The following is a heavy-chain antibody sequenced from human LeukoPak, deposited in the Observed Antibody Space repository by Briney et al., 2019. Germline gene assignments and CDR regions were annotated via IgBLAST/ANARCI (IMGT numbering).Heavy chain of an antibody. J-gene: IGHJ4*02. CDR1: GFTFSSYA. Sequence: GGSLRLSCAASGFTFSSYAMSWVRQTPGKGLEWVSITSGSGGGTYYADSVKGRFTISRDNSKSTLYLQMNSLSAEDTAVYYCAKRAFDSSGYYPLLDYWGQGTLVTVSS. CDR3: AKRAFDSSGYYPLLDY. CDR2: TSGSGGGT. V-gene: IGHV3-23*01. D-gene: IGHD3-22*01.